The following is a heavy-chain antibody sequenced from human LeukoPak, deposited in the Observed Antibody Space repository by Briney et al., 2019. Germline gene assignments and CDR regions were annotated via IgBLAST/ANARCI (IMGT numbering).Heavy chain of an antibody. J-gene: IGHJ3*02. CDR3: ARECPVLIAMVRGVPYDAFDI. Sequence: SVKVSCKASGGTFSIYGITWVRQAPGQGLEWMGRIIPILAIANYAQKFQGRVTITADTSTSTAYMELSSLRSEDTAVYYCARECPVLIAMVRGVPYDAFDIWGQGTMVTVSS. V-gene: IGHV1-69*04. CDR2: IIPILAIA. CDR1: GGTFSIYG. D-gene: IGHD3-10*01.